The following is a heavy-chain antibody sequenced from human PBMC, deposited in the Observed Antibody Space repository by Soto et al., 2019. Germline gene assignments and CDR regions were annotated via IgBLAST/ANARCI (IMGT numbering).Heavy chain of an antibody. Sequence: GGSLRLSCAASGFIFSSYAMHWVRQAPGKGLEWVAVISYDGSNKYYADSVKGRFTISRDNSKNTLYLQMNSLRAEDTAVYYCARAWDYEPGKDYFDYWGQGTLVTVSS. CDR1: GFIFSSYA. CDR2: ISYDGSNK. CDR3: ARAWDYEPGKDYFDY. D-gene: IGHD3-16*01. J-gene: IGHJ4*02. V-gene: IGHV3-30-3*01.